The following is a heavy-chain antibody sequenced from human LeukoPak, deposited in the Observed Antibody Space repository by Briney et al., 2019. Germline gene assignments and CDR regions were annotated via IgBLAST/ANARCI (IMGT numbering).Heavy chain of an antibody. CDR1: GYTFTSYY. V-gene: IGHV1-46*01. CDR3: ARTYCGGDCYSSRGWFDP. Sequence: ASVKVSCKASGYTFTSYYMHWVRQAPGQGLEWMGRINPSGGSTSYTQKFQGRVTMTRDMSTSTVYIELTSLRSEDTAVYYCARTYCGGDCYSSRGWFDPWGQGTLVTVSS. CDR2: INPSGGST. D-gene: IGHD2-21*02. J-gene: IGHJ5*02.